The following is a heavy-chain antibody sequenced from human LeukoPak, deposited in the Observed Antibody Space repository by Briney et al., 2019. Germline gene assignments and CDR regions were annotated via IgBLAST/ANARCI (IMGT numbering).Heavy chain of an antibody. Sequence: PGGSLRLSCAASGFTVSNTYMSWVRQAPGKGLEWVSAIYSAGSTYYVGSVKGRFTISRDNSKNTLYLQMDSLRVEDTAVYYCARLHRRQFTSFDYWGQGTLITVSS. CDR1: GFTVSNTY. J-gene: IGHJ4*02. CDR3: ARLHRRQFTSFDY. CDR2: IYSAGST. D-gene: IGHD4-11*01. V-gene: IGHV3-53*01.